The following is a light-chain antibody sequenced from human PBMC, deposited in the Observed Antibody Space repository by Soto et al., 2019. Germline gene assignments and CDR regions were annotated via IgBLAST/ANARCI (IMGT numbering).Light chain of an antibody. J-gene: IGLJ2*01. CDR3: HCFDSRLIGLL. CDR2: GNI. V-gene: IGLV1-40*01. CDR1: NSNIGAGYD. Sequence: QSVLTQPPSVTGAPGQRVTISCTGSNSNIGAGYDVHWYRQFPGTAPKLLIYGNINRPSGVPDRFSGSKSGTSASLAITGLQAEDEAHHYCHCFDSRLIGLLFGGGTKLTVL.